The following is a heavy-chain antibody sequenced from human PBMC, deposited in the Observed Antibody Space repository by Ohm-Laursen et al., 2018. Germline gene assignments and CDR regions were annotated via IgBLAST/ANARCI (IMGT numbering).Heavy chain of an antibody. CDR3: AKESTMIVADR. CDR1: GFTFKNYW. V-gene: IGHV3-7*03. D-gene: IGHD3-22*01. Sequence: SLRLSCAASGFTFKNYWVTWVRQAPGKGLEWVGNMNQDGSRIQYVDSVKGRFTISRDNAKNSFYLQMNSLRVEDTAVYYCAKESTMIVADRWGQGTLVTVSS. J-gene: IGHJ4*02. CDR2: MNQDGSRI.